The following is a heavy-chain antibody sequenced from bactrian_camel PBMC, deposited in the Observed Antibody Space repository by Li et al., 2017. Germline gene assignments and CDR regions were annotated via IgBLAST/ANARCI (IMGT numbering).Heavy chain of an antibody. J-gene: IGHJ4*01. CDR1: GFTFSSVA. Sequence: DVQLVESGGGLVQPGGSLRLSCATSGFTFSSVAMTWVRRTPGKGLEWVSDISSGGGTTNYEDSVKGRFTISRDNAKNMVYLHLNSLKTEDTAMYYCATYSSLWTHNYWGQGTQVTVS. V-gene: IGHV3S40*01. CDR2: ISSGGGTT. CDR3: ATYSSLWTHNY. D-gene: IGHD1*01.